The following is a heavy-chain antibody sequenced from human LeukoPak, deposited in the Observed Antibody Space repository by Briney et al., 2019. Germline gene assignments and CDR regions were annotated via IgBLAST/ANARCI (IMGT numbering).Heavy chain of an antibody. Sequence: ASVKVSCKASGYTFTTYGISWVRQAPGQGLEWMGWISAYNGNTNYAQKLQGRVTMTTDTSTSTAYMELRSLRSDDTAVYYCASSQYSSGYQIYDYWGQGTLVTVSS. V-gene: IGHV1-18*01. D-gene: IGHD3-22*01. CDR3: ASSQYSSGYQIYDY. CDR2: ISAYNGNT. CDR1: GYTFTTYG. J-gene: IGHJ4*02.